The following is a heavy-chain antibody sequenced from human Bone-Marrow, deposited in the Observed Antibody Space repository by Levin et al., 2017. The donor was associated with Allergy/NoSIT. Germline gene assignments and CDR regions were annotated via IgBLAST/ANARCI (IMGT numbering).Heavy chain of an antibody. CDR1: GFTFSSYA. CDR2: ISGSGGST. Sequence: GGSLRLSCAASGFTFSSYAMSWVRQAPGKGLEWVSAISGSGGSTYYADSVKGRFTISRDNSKNTLYLQMNSLRAEDTAVYYCAKVLGWSGYYRGVGYWGQGTLVTVSS. D-gene: IGHD3-3*01. V-gene: IGHV3-23*01. J-gene: IGHJ4*02. CDR3: AKVLGWSGYYRGVGY.